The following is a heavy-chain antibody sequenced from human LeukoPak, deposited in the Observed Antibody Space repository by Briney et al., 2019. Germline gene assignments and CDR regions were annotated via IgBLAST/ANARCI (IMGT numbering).Heavy chain of an antibody. D-gene: IGHD6-19*01. CDR2: ISASGGNT. V-gene: IGHV3-23*01. CDR1: GLTFSSYG. CDR3: AKDNWLPSSPAVAGLGD. Sequence: GGSLRLSCAASGLTFSSYGMSWVRQVPGKGLEWVSGISASGGNTYHADSVKGRFTMSRDNSKNMLYLQMKSLRAEDTAIYYCAKDNWLPSSPAVAGLGDWNQGTLVTVSS. J-gene: IGHJ4*02.